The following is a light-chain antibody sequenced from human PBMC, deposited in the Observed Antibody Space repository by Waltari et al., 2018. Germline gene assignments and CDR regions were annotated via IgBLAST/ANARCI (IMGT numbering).Light chain of an antibody. CDR3: AAWDDSLSGWV. CDR2: SNN. Sequence: QSVLTQPPSASGTPGQSVTISCSGSTSNIGTHYVCWYQRPPEPAPNLLVYSNNQRPSGVPDRFSGSKSGTSASLAISGLRSEDEADYYCAAWDDSLSGWVFGGGTKLTVL. V-gene: IGLV1-47*02. J-gene: IGLJ3*02. CDR1: TSNIGTHY.